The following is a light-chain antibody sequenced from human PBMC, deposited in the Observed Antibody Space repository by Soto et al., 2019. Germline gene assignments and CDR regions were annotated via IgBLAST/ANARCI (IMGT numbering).Light chain of an antibody. CDR3: QQRSDWPRT. CDR1: QNVFSY. V-gene: IGKV3-11*01. CDR2: DAY. J-gene: IGKJ1*01. Sequence: EIVLTQSPATLSLSPGERATLSCRASQNVFSYLVWYQQKPGQAPRLLIYDAYNRATGIPARFSGSGSGTDFTLTISSLEPEDFAIYYCQQRSDWPRTFGQRTKVEIK.